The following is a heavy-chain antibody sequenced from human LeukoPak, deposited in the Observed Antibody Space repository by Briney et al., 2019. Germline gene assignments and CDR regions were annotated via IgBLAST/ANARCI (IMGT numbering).Heavy chain of an antibody. D-gene: IGHD3-22*01. V-gene: IGHV4-30-2*01. CDR3: ARQGDDSSGYSLDY. J-gene: IGHJ4*02. Sequence: SETLSLTCTVSGGSISSGGYYWSWIRQPPGKGLEWIGYIYHSGSTYYNPSLKSRVTISVDRSKNQFSLKLSSVTAADTAVYYCARQGDDSSGYSLDYWGQGTLVTVSS. CDR2: IYHSGST. CDR1: GGSISSGGYY.